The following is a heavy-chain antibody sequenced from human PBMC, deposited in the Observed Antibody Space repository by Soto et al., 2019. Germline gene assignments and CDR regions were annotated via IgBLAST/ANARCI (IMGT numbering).Heavy chain of an antibody. V-gene: IGHV1-8*01. CDR2: MNPNSGNT. CDR1: GYTFTSYD. D-gene: IGHD2-15*01. J-gene: IGHJ6*03. Sequence: ASVKVSWKASGYTFTSYDINWVRQATGQGLEWMGWMNPNSGNTGYAQKFQGRVTMTRNTSISTAYMELSSLRSEDTAVYYCAREWHCSGGSCYSFSYYYYYMDVWGKGTKVTVSS. CDR3: AREWHCSGGSCYSFSYYYYYMDV.